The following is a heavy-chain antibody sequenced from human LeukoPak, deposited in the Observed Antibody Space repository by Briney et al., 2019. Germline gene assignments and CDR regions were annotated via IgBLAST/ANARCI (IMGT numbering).Heavy chain of an antibody. J-gene: IGHJ4*02. D-gene: IGHD1-7*01. V-gene: IGHV3-23*01. Sequence: PGGSLRPSCAASGFTFSSYAMSWVRQAPGKGLEWVSAISSSGGSTYYADSVKGRFTISRDNSKNTLYLQMNSLRTEDTAVYYCAASRPVGGNWYSTDFWGQGTLVTVSS. CDR1: GFTFSSYA. CDR2: ISSSGGST. CDR3: AASRPVGGNWYSTDF.